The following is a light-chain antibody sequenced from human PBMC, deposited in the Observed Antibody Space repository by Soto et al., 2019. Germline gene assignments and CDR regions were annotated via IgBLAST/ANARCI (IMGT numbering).Light chain of an antibody. V-gene: IGKV3-11*01. J-gene: IGKJ3*01. Sequence: EIVLTQSPATLSLSPGERATLSCRASQSVSTFLAWYQQRPGQAPRLLIYDASNRATGIPARFSGSGSGTDFTLTISSLDPEDFAFYYCQQRSNWPPRGITFGPGTKVDF. CDR3: QQRSNWPPRGIT. CDR1: QSVSTF. CDR2: DAS.